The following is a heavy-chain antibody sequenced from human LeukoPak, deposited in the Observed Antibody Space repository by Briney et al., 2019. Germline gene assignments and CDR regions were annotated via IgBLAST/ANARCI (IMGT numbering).Heavy chain of an antibody. D-gene: IGHD2-21*01. V-gene: IGHV3-30*02. Sequence: GGSLRLSCVASGFTFTSFGMHWVRQAPGKGLEWVAFIRNDGDVIYYAESVKGRFTISRDNSKNTVYLQLNSLRAEDTAVYYCAKDLMSIKALIPWDYWGQGTLVTVSP. CDR3: AKDLMSIKALIPWDY. CDR2: IRNDGDVI. CDR1: GFTFTSFG. J-gene: IGHJ4*02.